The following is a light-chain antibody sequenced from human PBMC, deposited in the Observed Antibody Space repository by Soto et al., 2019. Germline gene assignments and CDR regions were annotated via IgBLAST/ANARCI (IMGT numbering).Light chain of an antibody. CDR2: GAS. J-gene: IGKJ2*01. CDR3: QQYAGWPRT. CDR1: HSIGTN. Sequence: ETVMTQSPATLSVSPGDRVTLSCRASHSIGTNLLWLQQSPGQPPRLLISGASDRVAGVPDRFSGSGSGTDFTLTISGLQSEDCAVYYCQQYAGWPRTFGQGTKLEIK. V-gene: IGKV3-15*01.